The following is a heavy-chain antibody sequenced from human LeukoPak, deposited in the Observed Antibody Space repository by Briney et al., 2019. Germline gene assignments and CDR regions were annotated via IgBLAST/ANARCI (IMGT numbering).Heavy chain of an antibody. CDR3: TSGSSTDFDY. D-gene: IGHD1-26*01. V-gene: IGHV3-73*01. CDR2: IRSKANSYAT. CDR1: GFTFSGSV. Sequence: GGSLRLSCAASGFTFSGSVMHWVRQASGKGLEWVGRIRSKANSYATAYAASVKGRFTFSRDDSKNTAYLQMNSLKTVDTAVYFCTSGSSTDFDYWGQGTLVTVSS. J-gene: IGHJ4*02.